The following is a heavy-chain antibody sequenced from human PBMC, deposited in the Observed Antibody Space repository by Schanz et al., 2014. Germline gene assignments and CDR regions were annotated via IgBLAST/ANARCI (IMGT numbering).Heavy chain of an antibody. D-gene: IGHD1-26*01. CDR3: ARDPYSASYFPSPPLYGLDV. V-gene: IGHV1-46*01. Sequence: QVQLVQSGAELKKPGASVKVSCKASGYTFTRYGINWVRQAPGQGLEWMATINPSGGSTSFAQKFQGRVTMTRATSTSTVNMELTSLRSEDTAVYYCARDPYSASYFPSPPLYGLDVWGQGTTVTVSS. CDR2: INPSGGST. CDR1: GYTFTRYG. J-gene: IGHJ6*02.